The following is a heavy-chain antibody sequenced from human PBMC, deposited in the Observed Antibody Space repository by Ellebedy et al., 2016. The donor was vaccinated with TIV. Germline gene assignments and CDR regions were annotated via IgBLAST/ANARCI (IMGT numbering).Heavy chain of an antibody. CDR1: GGSISSYY. J-gene: IGHJ6*02. V-gene: IGHV4-59*08. D-gene: IGHD6-19*01. CDR2: IFYSGST. Sequence: MPGGSLRLSCTVSGGSISSYYWNWIRQPPGKGLEWIAYIFYSGSTNYNPSLKSRVTISLDTSKNQFSLTLSSVTAADTTVYYCARSPSYSSGWYPDLEEYYYYGMDVWGQGTTVTVSS. CDR3: ARSPSYSSGWYPDLEEYYYYGMDV.